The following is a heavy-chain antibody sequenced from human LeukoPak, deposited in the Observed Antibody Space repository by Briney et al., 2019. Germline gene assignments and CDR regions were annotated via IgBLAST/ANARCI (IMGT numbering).Heavy chain of an antibody. CDR3: ARGYCSSTSCYTGYNWFDP. D-gene: IGHD2-2*02. Sequence: GGSLRLSCAASGFTFSSYAMHWVRQAPGKGLEWVAVISYDGSNKYYADSVKGRFAISRDNSKNTLYLQMNSLRAEDTAVYYCARGYCSSTSCYTGYNWFDPWGQGTLVTVSS. CDR2: ISYDGSNK. J-gene: IGHJ5*02. CDR1: GFTFSSYA. V-gene: IGHV3-30*09.